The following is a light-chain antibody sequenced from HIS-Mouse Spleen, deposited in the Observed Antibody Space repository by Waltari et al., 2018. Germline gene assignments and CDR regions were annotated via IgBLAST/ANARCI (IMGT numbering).Light chain of an antibody. J-gene: IGKJ3*01. V-gene: IGKV1-8*01. CDR2: AAS. Sequence: AIRMTQSPSSFSASTGDRVTLTCRASQVISSYLAWYQQKPGKAPKLLIYAASTLQSGVPSRFSGSGSGTDFTLTISCLQSEDFATYYCQQYYSYPFTFGPGTKVDIK. CDR1: QVISSY. CDR3: QQYYSYPFT.